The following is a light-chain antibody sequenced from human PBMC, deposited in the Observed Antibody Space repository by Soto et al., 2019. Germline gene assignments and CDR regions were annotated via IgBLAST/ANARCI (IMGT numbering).Light chain of an antibody. CDR2: DAS. J-gene: IGKJ4*01. CDR3: QQRSSWPLT. V-gene: IGKV3D-20*02. Sequence: ERVLTQSPGTLSLSPGERATLSCRVSQSVSSSYLAWYQQKRGQAPRLLIYDASNRTTGIPARFSGGGSGTDFTLSISSLETDDFAVYYSQQRSSWPLTSGGGTKVDIK. CDR1: QSVSSSY.